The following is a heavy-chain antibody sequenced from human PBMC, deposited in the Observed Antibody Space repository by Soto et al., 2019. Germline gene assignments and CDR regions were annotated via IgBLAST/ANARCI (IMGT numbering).Heavy chain of an antibody. J-gene: IGHJ4*02. CDR1: GGSISSYY. V-gene: IGHV4-59*01. CDR3: ASSPRPYSSSWYGTGLCDY. D-gene: IGHD6-13*01. CDR2: IYYSGST. Sequence: SGTLSLTCTVSGGSISSYYWSWIRQPPGKGLEWIGYIYYSGSTNYNPSLKSRVTISVDTSKNQFSLKLSSVTAADTAVYYCASSPRPYSSSWYGTGLCDYCGQGTLGIVSS.